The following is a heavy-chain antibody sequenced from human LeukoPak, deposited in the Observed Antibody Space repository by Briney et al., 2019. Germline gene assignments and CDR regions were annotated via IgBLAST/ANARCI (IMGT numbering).Heavy chain of an antibody. CDR1: AYFLSSGFY. CDR3: ARTLSDASPVAT. D-gene: IGHD2-8*01. Sequence: PSETLSLTSNVSAYFLSSGFYWGWIRQPPGKGLEWLVSEYHSGTTIYNPSLKSRVTMSMATSMNNYSLKLRSVTAADTDVYYCARTLSDASPVATWGHGTLVTVSS. CDR2: EYHSGTT. J-gene: IGHJ4*01. V-gene: IGHV4-38-2*02.